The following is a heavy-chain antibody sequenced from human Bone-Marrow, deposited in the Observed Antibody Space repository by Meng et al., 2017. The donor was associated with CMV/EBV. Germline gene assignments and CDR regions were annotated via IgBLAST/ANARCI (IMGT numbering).Heavy chain of an antibody. Sequence: GGSLRLSCAASGFTFSSYSMNWVRQAPGKGLEWVSYISTSGTTMYYADSVKGRFTISRDSAKDSLYLQMNSLRAEDTAVYYCARDLHWGCFDYWGRGTRVTVSS. J-gene: IGHJ4*02. D-gene: IGHD7-27*01. CDR3: ARDLHWGCFDY. V-gene: IGHV3-48*01. CDR2: ISTSGTTM. CDR1: GFTFSSYS.